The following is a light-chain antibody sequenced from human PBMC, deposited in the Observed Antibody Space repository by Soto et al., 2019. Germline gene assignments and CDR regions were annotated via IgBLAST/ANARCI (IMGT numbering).Light chain of an antibody. CDR3: QQYGTSPTWT. CDR2: GAS. CDR1: QNISSSY. Sequence: EIVLTQSPGTLSLSPGERATLSCRASQNISSSYLAWYQQRPGQAPRLLIYGASSRATGIPDRFSGSGSGTDFTLTISRLEPEDFAVYYCQQYGTSPTWTFGQGTKVEIK. J-gene: IGKJ1*01. V-gene: IGKV3-20*01.